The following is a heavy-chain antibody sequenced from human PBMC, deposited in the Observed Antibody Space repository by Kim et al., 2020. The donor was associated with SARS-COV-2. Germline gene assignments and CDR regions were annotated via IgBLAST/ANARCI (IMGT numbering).Heavy chain of an antibody. Sequence: ASVKVSCKASDYPFTSYGISWVRQAPGQGLEWMGCINPYNGNTRSAQKLQGRVTMTTDTSTRVAYMELRSLRSDDTAMYYCAKVRLEWFGEISFDDWGQGTLVTVSS. CDR2: INPYNGNT. J-gene: IGHJ4*02. V-gene: IGHV1-18*04. D-gene: IGHD3-10*01. CDR3: AKVRLEWFGEISFDD. CDR1: DYPFTSYG.